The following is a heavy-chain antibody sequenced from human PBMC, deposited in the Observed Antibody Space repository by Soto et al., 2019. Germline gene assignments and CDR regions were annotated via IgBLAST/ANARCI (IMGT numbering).Heavy chain of an antibody. D-gene: IGHD3-9*01. V-gene: IGHV4-59*08. J-gene: IGHJ4*02. CDR1: GGSISSYY. CDR3: ARHLTHHFDPFDY. Sequence: PSETLSLTCTVSGGSISSYYWSWIRQPPGKGLEWIGYIYYSGSTNYNPSLKSRVTISVDTSKNQFSLKLSSVTAADTAVYYCARHLTHHFDPFDYWGQGTLVTVSS. CDR2: IYYSGST.